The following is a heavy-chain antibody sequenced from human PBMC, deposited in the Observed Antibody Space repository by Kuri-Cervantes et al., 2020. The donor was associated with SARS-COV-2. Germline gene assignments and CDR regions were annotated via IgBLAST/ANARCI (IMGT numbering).Heavy chain of an antibody. Sequence: ESLKISCTVSGGSISSYYWSWIRQPPGKGLEWIGYIYYSGSTNYNPSLKSRVTISVDKSKNQFSLKLSSVTAADTAVYYCARWEPEGCFDYWGQGTLVTVSS. CDR3: ARWEPEGCFDY. CDR1: GGSISSYY. J-gene: IGHJ4*02. CDR2: IYYSGST. V-gene: IGHV4-59*01. D-gene: IGHD1-26*01.